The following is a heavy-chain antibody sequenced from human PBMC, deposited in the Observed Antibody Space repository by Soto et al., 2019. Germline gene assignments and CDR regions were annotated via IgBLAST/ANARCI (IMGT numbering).Heavy chain of an antibody. CDR1: GYRFNDYG. J-gene: IGHJ4*02. CDR2: TSYDGSNK. CDR3: AKDLFAVAGPFDY. D-gene: IGHD6-19*01. Sequence: QVQLVESGGGVVQPGRSLRLSCAASGYRFNDYGMHWVRQAPGKGLEWVAVTSYDGSNKFYGDSVKGRFTISRDNSKNTLYLQMNSLRPEDTAVYYCAKDLFAVAGPFDYWGQGTLVTVSS. V-gene: IGHV3-30*18.